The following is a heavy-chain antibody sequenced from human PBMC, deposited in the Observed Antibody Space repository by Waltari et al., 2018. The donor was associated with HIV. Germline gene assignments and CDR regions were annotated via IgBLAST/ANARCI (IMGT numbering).Heavy chain of an antibody. CDR3: ARGRGAGYCSNGICSGYFDL. CDR2: INHGGNT. J-gene: IGHJ2*01. D-gene: IGHD2-8*01. V-gene: IGHV4-34*01. CDR1: GESFSGSY. Sequence: QVQLQQWGAGLLKPSETLSLTCAVYGESFSGSYWSWIRQPPGEGLEWIGEINHGGNTNYNSSLKSLVTISVDTSKNQFSLKLSSVTAADTAVYYCARGRGAGYCSNGICSGYFDLWGRGSLVTVSS.